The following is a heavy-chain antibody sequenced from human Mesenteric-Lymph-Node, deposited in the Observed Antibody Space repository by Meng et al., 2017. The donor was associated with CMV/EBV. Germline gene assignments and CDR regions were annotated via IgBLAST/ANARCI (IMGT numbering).Heavy chain of an antibody. V-gene: IGHV3-23*01. CDR1: GFSFSSYA. J-gene: IGHJ4*02. Sequence: VQLLGSGGDFVKAWGSCGLSCAASGFSFSSYAFNWVRQAPGKGLEWVSTISILADGTHYADSVKGRFTISRDNSKNTLYLQMNSLRVDDTAVYYCAKGYDSSRMYEGNWGQETLVTVSS. D-gene: IGHD3-22*01. CDR2: ISILADGT. CDR3: AKGYDSSRMYEGN.